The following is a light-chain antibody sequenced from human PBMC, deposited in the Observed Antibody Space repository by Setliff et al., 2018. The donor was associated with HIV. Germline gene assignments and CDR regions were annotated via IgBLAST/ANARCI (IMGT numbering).Light chain of an antibody. CDR1: SSDVGAYKY. CDR2: DVD. CDR3: CSYAGTSTFYV. J-gene: IGLJ1*01. Sequence: QSALTQPRSVSGSPGQSVTISCTGTSSDVGAYKYVSWYQQLPGKAPKLIIYDVDKRPSGVPYRVSGSKTVNTASLTISGLQGEDEADYYCCSYAGTSTFYVFGTGTKVTVL. V-gene: IGLV2-11*01.